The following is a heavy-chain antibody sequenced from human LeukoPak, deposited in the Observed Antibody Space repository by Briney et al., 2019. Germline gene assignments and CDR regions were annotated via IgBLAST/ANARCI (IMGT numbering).Heavy chain of an antibody. V-gene: IGHV3-23*01. CDR1: GFTFSSYA. CDR3: STYTIAVAGTDPSYYYYYMDV. CDR2: ISGSGGST. Sequence: GGSLRLSCAASGFTFSSYAMSWVRQAPGKGLEWVSAISGSGGSTYYADSVKGRFTISRDNSKNTLYLQMNSLRAEDTAVYYCSTYTIAVAGTDPSYYYYYMDVWGKGTTVTISS. D-gene: IGHD6-19*01. J-gene: IGHJ6*03.